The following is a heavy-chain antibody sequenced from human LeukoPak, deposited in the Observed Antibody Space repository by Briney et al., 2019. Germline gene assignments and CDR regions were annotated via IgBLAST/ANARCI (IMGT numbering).Heavy chain of an antibody. D-gene: IGHD6-19*01. V-gene: IGHV3-33*08. CDR1: GLTFSNYA. Sequence: GGSLRLSCAASGLTFSNYAMHWVRQAPGKGLEWVAVIWYDGSNKYYADSVKGRFTISRDNSKNTLYPQMNSLRAEDTAVYYCARVPLYSSGWNYFEYWGQGTLVTVSS. CDR3: ARVPLYSSGWNYFEY. CDR2: IWYDGSNK. J-gene: IGHJ4*02.